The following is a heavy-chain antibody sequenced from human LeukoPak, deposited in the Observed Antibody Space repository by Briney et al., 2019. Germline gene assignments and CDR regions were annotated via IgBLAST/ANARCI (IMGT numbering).Heavy chain of an antibody. CDR3: AIQTGGGCSSTSCYTGPNWFDP. J-gene: IGHJ5*02. Sequence: PSETLSLTCTVSGGSISSSSYYWGWIRQPPGKGLEWIGSIYYSGSTYYNPSLKSRVTISVDTSKNQFSLKLSSVTAADTAVYYCAIQTGGGCSSTSCYTGPNWFDPWGQGTLVTVSS. CDR2: IYYSGST. D-gene: IGHD2-2*02. V-gene: IGHV4-39*01. CDR1: GGSISSSSYY.